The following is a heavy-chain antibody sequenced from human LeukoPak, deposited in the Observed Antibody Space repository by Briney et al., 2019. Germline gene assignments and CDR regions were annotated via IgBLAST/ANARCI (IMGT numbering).Heavy chain of an antibody. V-gene: IGHV3-66*04. CDR3: ARHGSITMVRGRLRYYYMDV. J-gene: IGHJ6*03. D-gene: IGHD3-10*01. Sequence: PGGSLRLSCVASGITVSTNYMSWVRQAPGKGLEWVSVIYSGGSTYYAESVKGRFTISRDNSKNTLYLQMNSLRAEDTAVYYCARHGSITMVRGRLRYYYMDVWGKGTTVTISS. CDR1: GITVSTNY. CDR2: IYSGGST.